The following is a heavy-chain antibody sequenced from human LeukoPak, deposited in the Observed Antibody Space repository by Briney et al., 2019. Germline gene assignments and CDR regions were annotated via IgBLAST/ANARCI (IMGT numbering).Heavy chain of an antibody. CDR1: GFTFSSYS. CDR2: ISGSSSTI. V-gene: IGHV3-48*02. D-gene: IGHD3-10*01. Sequence: GGSLRLSCAASGFTFSSYSMNWVRQAPGKGLEWVSYISGSSSTIYSADSVKGRFTISRDNAKNSLYLQMNCLRDEDTAVYYCARDQGSGSFPNWFDPWGQGTLVAVSS. CDR3: ARDQGSGSFPNWFDP. J-gene: IGHJ5*02.